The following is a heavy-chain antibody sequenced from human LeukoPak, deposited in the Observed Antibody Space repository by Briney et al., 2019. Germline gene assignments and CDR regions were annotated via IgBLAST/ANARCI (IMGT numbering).Heavy chain of an antibody. CDR3: ARDSGYCSGGSCYSDY. D-gene: IGHD2-15*01. CDR1: GGTFSSYA. V-gene: IGHV1-69*06. CDR2: IIPIFGTA. J-gene: IGHJ4*02. Sequence: SVKVSCKASGGTFSSYAISWVRQAPGQGLEWMGGIIPIFGTANYAQKFQGRVTITADKSTSTAYMELSSLRSEDTAVYYCARDSGYCSGGSCYSDYWGQGTLVTVSS.